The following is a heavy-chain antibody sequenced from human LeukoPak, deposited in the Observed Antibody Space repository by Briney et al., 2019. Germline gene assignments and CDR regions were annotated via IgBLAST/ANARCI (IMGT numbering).Heavy chain of an antibody. J-gene: IGHJ6*02. Sequence: GGSLRLSCAASGFTFSNYAMHWVRQAPGKGLEWVAVISYDGSNKYYADSVKGRFTISRDNSKDTLYLQMNSLRAEDTAVYYCARDGQHIVVVPAAIRWDPWDYGMDVWGQGTTVTVSS. CDR2: ISYDGSNK. CDR1: GFTFSNYA. CDR3: ARDGQHIVVVPAAIRWDPWDYGMDV. V-gene: IGHV3-30-3*01. D-gene: IGHD2-2*02.